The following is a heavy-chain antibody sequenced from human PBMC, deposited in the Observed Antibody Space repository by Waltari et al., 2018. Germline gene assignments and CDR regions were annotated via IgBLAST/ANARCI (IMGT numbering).Heavy chain of an antibody. CDR1: GFTFRSYA. CDR2: ISYDGSNK. Sequence: QVQLVESGGGVVQPGRSLRLSCAASGFTFRSYAMHWVRQAPGKGLEWVAVISYDGSNKYYADSVKGRFTISRDNSKNTLYLQMNSLRAEDTAVYYCASLFAAHAFDIWGQGTMVTVSS. J-gene: IGHJ3*02. CDR3: ASLFAAHAFDI. D-gene: IGHD2-15*01. V-gene: IGHV3-30-3*01.